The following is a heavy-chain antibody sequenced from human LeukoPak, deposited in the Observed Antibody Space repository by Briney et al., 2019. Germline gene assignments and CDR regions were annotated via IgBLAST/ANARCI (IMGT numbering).Heavy chain of an antibody. CDR2: IYYTGSA. J-gene: IGHJ4*02. D-gene: IGHD1-14*01. V-gene: IGHV4-39*01. CDR3: ARLTTYYFDS. CDR1: DGSISTNSYY. Sequence: PSETLSLTCTVSDGSISTNSYYWGWIRQPPGKGLEWIGSIYYTGSAYYNPSLKSRVTMSVDTSRNQFSLNLSSVTAADTALYYCARLTTYYFDSWGQGTLVTVSS.